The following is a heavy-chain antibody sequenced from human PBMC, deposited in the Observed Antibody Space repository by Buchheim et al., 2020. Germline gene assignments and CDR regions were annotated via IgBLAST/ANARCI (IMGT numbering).Heavy chain of an antibody. CDR2: IYYSGTT. Sequence: QVQLQESGPGLVTPSQTLSLTCTVSGGSINNGDYYWSWIRQSPVKGLEWIGYIYYSGTTYYNPSLKSRVTLLVDASKNQFSLMVNSVTAADTAIYYCARKYCSGGSCYGIGDDWGQGTL. CDR1: GGSINNGDYY. D-gene: IGHD2-15*01. V-gene: IGHV4-30-4*01. CDR3: ARKYCSGGSCYGIGDD. J-gene: IGHJ4*02.